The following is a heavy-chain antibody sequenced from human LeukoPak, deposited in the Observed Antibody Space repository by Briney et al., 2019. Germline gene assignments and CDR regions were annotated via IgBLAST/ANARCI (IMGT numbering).Heavy chain of an antibody. J-gene: IGHJ6*03. V-gene: IGHV3-23*01. Sequence: GGSLRLSCAASGFTFSSYAMSWVRQAPGKGLEWVSALSGSGGSTYYADSVKGRFTISRDSSKNTLYLQMNSLRAEDTAVYYCAKDVRGTIFGVVILQAYYYYMDVWGKGTTVTVSS. D-gene: IGHD3-3*01. CDR1: GFTFSSYA. CDR2: LSGSGGST. CDR3: AKDVRGTIFGVVILQAYYYYMDV.